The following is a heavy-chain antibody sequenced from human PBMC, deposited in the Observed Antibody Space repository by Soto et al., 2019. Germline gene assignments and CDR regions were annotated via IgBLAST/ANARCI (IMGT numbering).Heavy chain of an antibody. Sequence: GASVKVCCKASGGTFSSYGISWVRQAPGQGLEWMGGIIPIFGTANYAQKFQGRVTITADESTSTAYMELSSLRSEDTAVYYCARDIGYGYVLNWFYPWGQGTLVTVSS. CDR2: IIPIFGTA. D-gene: IGHD5-18*01. CDR3: ARDIGYGYVLNWFYP. CDR1: GGTFSSYG. J-gene: IGHJ5*02. V-gene: IGHV1-69*13.